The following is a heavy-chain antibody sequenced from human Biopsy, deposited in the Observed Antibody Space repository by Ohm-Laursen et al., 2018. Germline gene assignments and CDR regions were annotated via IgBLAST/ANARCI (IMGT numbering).Heavy chain of an antibody. CDR3: TRGGYYYDSLAYYYWFDP. D-gene: IGHD3-22*01. J-gene: IGHJ5*02. Sequence: GASVKVSCNASGYTFTGYHVHWVRQAPGQGLEWTGWINAKTGDTNYAQKFQGRVTMTRDTSISTAYVDLSSLRSDDTAVYYCTRGGYYYDSLAYYYWFDPWGQGTLVTVSS. CDR2: INAKTGDT. V-gene: IGHV1-2*02. CDR1: GYTFTGYH.